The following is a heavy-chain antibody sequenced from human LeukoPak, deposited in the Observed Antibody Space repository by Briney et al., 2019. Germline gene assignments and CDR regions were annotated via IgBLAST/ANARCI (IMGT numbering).Heavy chain of an antibody. CDR3: AKSSPGYSSGSLQH. CDR1: GFTFDDYA. V-gene: IGHV3-9*03. CDR2: ISWNSGRI. Sequence: SLRLSCAASGFTFDDYAIHWVRQAPGKGLEWVSGISWNSGRIDYADSAKGRFTISRDNAKKSLYLQMNSLRAEDMALYYCAKSSPGYSSGSLQHWGQGTLVTVSS. D-gene: IGHD6-19*01. J-gene: IGHJ1*01.